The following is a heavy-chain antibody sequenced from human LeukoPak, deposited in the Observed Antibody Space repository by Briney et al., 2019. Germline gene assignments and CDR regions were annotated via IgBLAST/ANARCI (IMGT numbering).Heavy chain of an antibody. CDR1: GYTFTGYY. Sequence: ASVKVSCKASGYTFTGYYMHWVRQAPGQGLEGMGWINPNSGGTNYAQKFQGRLTMTRDTSISTAYMELSRLRSDDTAVYYCARGSGSYYYYMDVWGKGTTVTVSS. J-gene: IGHJ6*03. CDR2: INPNSGGT. V-gene: IGHV1-2*02. D-gene: IGHD1-26*01. CDR3: ARGSGSYYYYMDV.